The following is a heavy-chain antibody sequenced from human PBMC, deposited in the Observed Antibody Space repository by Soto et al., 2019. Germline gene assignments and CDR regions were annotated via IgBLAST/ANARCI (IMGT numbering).Heavy chain of an antibody. CDR1: GCIFSSNT. CDR3: ASKAACGGDCDAVES. D-gene: IGHD2-21*02. Sequence: QVYLVQSGADVKQPGSSLKISCTASGCIFSSNTINWVRQAAGQGLEWMGGIIPVFGTANYAEKFKGRVTITADKSTKTEYMQLTSLRSEDTAVYYCASKAACGGDCDAVESWGQGTLVTVSS. V-gene: IGHV1-69*06. CDR2: IIPVFGTA. J-gene: IGHJ5*02.